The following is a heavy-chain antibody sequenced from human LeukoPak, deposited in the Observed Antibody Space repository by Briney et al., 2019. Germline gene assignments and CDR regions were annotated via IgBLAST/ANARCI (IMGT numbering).Heavy chain of an antibody. CDR2: ISGSGGST. CDR1: GFTFSDYA. Sequence: PGGSLRLSCAASGFTFSDYAMSWVRQAPGKGLEWVSGISGSGGSTYSADSVKGRFTVSRDNSKTALYLQMNSLRPEDTAVYYCARGFAGVGDPRTYPFDFWGQGTLVTVSS. CDR3: ARGFAGVGDPRTYPFDF. J-gene: IGHJ4*02. D-gene: IGHD1-26*01. V-gene: IGHV3-23*01.